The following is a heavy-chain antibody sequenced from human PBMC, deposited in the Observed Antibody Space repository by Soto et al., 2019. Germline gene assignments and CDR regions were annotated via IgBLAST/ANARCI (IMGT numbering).Heavy chain of an antibody. D-gene: IGHD3-22*01. V-gene: IGHV3-23*01. Sequence: GGSLRLSCAVSGFTFSTYAMSWVRQAPGKGLEWVSGISGSGGSTYFVDSVKGRFTMSRDNSKNTLYLQMNSLRAEDTAVYYCANAYYYDTSGYFDLWGRGTLVTVSS. J-gene: IGHJ2*01. CDR3: ANAYYYDTSGYFDL. CDR1: GFTFSTYA. CDR2: ISGSGGST.